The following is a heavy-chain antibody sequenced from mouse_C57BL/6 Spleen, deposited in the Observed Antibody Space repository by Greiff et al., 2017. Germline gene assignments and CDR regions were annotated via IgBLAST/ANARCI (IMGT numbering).Heavy chain of an antibody. Sequence: EVQRVESGGGLVQPKGSLKLSCAASGFTFNTYAMHWVRQAPGKGLEWVARIRSKSSNYATYYADSVKDRFTISRDDSQSMLYLQMNNLKTEDTAMYYCVRDQIYYYGSSYWYFDVWGTGTTVTVSS. V-gene: IGHV10-3*01. CDR1: GFTFNTYA. D-gene: IGHD1-1*01. CDR3: VRDQIYYYGSSYWYFDV. J-gene: IGHJ1*03. CDR2: IRSKSSNYAT.